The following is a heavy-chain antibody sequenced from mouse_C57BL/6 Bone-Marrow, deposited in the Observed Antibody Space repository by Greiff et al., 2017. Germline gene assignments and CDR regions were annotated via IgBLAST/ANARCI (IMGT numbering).Heavy chain of an antibody. J-gene: IGHJ3*01. CDR2: IYPRSGNT. CDR1: GYTFTSYG. V-gene: IGHV1-81*01. D-gene: IGHD2-2*01. Sequence: QVQLKQSGAELARPGASVKLSCKASGYTFTSYGISWVKQRTGQGLEWIGEIYPRSGNTYYNEKFKGKATLTADKSSSTAYTELRSLTSEDSAVYFCAIYYGYDAAWFAYWGQGTLVTVSA. CDR3: AIYYGYDAAWFAY.